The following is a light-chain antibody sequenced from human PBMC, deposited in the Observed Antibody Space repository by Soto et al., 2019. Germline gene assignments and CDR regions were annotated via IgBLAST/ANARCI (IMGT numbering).Light chain of an antibody. Sequence: DIQMTQSPSTLSASVGDRVTITCRASQSISSWLAWYQQKPGKAPKLLIYDGSSLESGVPSRFSVSGSGTDFTLTISSLQPDDSATYYCQQYNSYSYTFGQGTKLEIK. J-gene: IGKJ2*01. CDR3: QQYNSYSYT. V-gene: IGKV1-5*01. CDR1: QSISSW. CDR2: DGS.